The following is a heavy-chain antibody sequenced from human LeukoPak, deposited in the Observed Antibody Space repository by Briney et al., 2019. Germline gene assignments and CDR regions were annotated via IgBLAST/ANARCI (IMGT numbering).Heavy chain of an antibody. J-gene: IGHJ6*02. Sequence: GGSLRLSCAASGFTFTTYWMHWVRQAPGKGLVWVSHINSDGSITSYADSVKGRFTISRDNAKNTLYLQMNSLRAEDTAVYYCARMKEYCSGGSCYETYYYYYYGMDVWGQGTTVAVSS. CDR3: ARMKEYCSGGSCYETYYYYYYGMDV. V-gene: IGHV3-74*01. D-gene: IGHD2-15*01. CDR1: GFTFTTYW. CDR2: INSDGSIT.